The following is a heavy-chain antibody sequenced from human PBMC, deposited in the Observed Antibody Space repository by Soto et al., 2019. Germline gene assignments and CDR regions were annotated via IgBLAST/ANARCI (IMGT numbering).Heavy chain of an antibody. D-gene: IGHD2-8*01. V-gene: IGHV3-9*01. CDR2: ISWNRGKI. Sequence: EGQLVESGGGLVQPGRSLRLSCAASGFTFDDYAVHWVRQAPGKGLEWVSSISWNRGKIAFADSVKGRFTISRDNVKNSLYLQMNSLRPEDTALYFCATGSCSNGVCFGYYFDYWGQGTLVTVSS. CDR3: ATGSCSNGVCFGYYFDY. CDR1: GFTFDDYA. J-gene: IGHJ4*02.